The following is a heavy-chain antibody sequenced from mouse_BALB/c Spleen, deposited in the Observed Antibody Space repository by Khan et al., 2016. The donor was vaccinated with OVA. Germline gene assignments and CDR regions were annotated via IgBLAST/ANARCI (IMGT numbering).Heavy chain of an antibody. CDR3: IRGVYGGFAY. CDR1: GYTFTSYY. Sequence: QVQLQQSGAELVKPGASVKLSCKASGYTFTSYYMYWVKQRPGQGLEWIGEINPSNGGTNFNEKFKIKATLTVDKSSSTADMQLSSLTSEDSAVYYWIRGVYGGFAYWGQGTLVTVSA. CDR2: INPSNGGT. V-gene: IGHV1S81*02. J-gene: IGHJ3*01. D-gene: IGHD1-2*01.